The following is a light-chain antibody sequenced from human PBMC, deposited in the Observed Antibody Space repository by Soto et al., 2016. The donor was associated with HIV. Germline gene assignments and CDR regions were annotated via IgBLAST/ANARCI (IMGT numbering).Light chain of an antibody. CDR2: DDS. J-gene: IGLJ1*01. CDR3: QVWDNSSDHPYV. Sequence: SYELIQLPSVSVAPGKTARITCGGNNIGSKSVHWYQQKPGQAPVLVVYDDSDRPSGIPERFSGSNSGNTATLTISRVEAGDEADYYCQVWDNSSDHPYVFGTGTKVTVL. V-gene: IGLV3-21*03. CDR1: NIGSKS.